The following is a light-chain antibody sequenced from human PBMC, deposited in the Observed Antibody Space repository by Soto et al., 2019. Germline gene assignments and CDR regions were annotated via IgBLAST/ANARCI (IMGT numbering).Light chain of an antibody. J-gene: IGKJ1*01. CDR1: QSISSW. Sequence: DIQMTQSPSTLSASVGDRVTITCRASQSISSWLAWYQQKPGKAPKLLIYDASSLQSGVPSKFSGGGSGTEFTLTISSLQPDDFATYYCQQYYNYWTFGQGTKVDIK. CDR2: DAS. V-gene: IGKV1-5*01. CDR3: QQYYNYWT.